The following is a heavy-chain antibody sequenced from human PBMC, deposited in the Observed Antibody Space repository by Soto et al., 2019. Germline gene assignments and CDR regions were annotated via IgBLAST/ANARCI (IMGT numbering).Heavy chain of an antibody. CDR2: IYYSGST. J-gene: IGHJ3*02. D-gene: IGHD3-16*02. CDR3: ARHEHYGGYDDVWGSYRYAFDI. CDR1: GGSISSYY. Sequence: SETLSLTCTVSGGSISSYYWSWIRQPPGKGLEWIGYIYYSGSTNYNPSLKSRVTISVDTAKNQFSLKLSSVTAADTDVYYCARHEHYGGYDDVWGSYRYAFDIWGQGTMVTVSS. V-gene: IGHV4-59*08.